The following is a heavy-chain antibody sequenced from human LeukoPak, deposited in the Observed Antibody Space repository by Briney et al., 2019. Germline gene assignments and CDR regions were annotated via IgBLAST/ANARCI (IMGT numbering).Heavy chain of an antibody. CDR1: GGTFSSYA. Sequence: SVKVSCKASGGTFSSYAISWVRQAPGQGLKWMGGIIPIFGTANYAQKFQGRVTITADKSTSTAYMELSSLRSEDTAVYYCAREQYDILTGYYGGTFDYWGQGTLVTVSS. CDR3: AREQYDILTGYYGGTFDY. V-gene: IGHV1-69*06. J-gene: IGHJ4*02. CDR2: IIPIFGTA. D-gene: IGHD3-9*01.